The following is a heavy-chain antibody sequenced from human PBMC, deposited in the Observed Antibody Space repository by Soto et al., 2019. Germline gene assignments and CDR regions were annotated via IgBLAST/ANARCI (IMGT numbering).Heavy chain of an antibody. J-gene: IGHJ6*02. CDR2: IYYSGST. CDR1: GGSISSYY. Sequence: PSETLSLTCTVFGGSISSYYWSWIRQPPGKGLEWIGYIYYSGSTNYNPSLKSRVTISVDTSKIQFSLKLSSVTAADTAVYYCARDMAYDIPKFYDYYGLDVWGQGTTVTVSS. D-gene: IGHD3-9*01. V-gene: IGHV4-59*01. CDR3: ARDMAYDIPKFYDYYGLDV.